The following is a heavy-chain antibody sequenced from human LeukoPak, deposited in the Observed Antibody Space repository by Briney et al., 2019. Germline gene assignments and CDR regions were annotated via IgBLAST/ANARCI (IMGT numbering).Heavy chain of an antibody. J-gene: IGHJ5*02. CDR2: IYYSGST. Sequence: PSETLSLTCTVSSCSISSYYWSWIRQAPGKALEYIGYIYYSGSTNYNPSLKSRVTISIDTSKNQFSLKLRSVTAADTAMYYCARGTLRIAAALFDPWGQGTLVTVSS. D-gene: IGHD6-13*01. CDR3: ARGTLRIAAALFDP. CDR1: SCSISSYY. V-gene: IGHV4-59*01.